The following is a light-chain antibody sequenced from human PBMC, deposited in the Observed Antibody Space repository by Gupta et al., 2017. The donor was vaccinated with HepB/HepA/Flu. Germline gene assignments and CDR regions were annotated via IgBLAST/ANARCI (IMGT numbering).Light chain of an antibody. J-gene: IGLJ2*01. CDR1: SSNIGNNY. Sequence: QSVLTQPPSVPAAPGQKVTISCSGSSSNIGNNYVSWYQQLPGTAPKLLIYENNKRPSGIPDRFSGSKSGTSATLGITGLQTGDEADYYCGTWDSSLSAYVVFGGGTKLTVL. V-gene: IGLV1-51*02. CDR2: ENN. CDR3: GTWDSSLSAYVV.